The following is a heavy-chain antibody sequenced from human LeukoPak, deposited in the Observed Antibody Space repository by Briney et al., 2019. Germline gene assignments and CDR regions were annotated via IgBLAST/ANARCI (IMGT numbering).Heavy chain of an antibody. CDR3: ATDKRGRGYAFDI. D-gene: IGHD3-10*01. Sequence: ASVKVSCKASGYTFTGYYMHWVRQAPGKGLEWMGGFDPEDGETIYAQKFQGRVTMTEDTSTDTAYMELSSLRSEDTAVYYCATDKRGRGYAFDIWGQGTMVTVSS. V-gene: IGHV1-24*01. CDR2: FDPEDGET. CDR1: GYTFTGYY. J-gene: IGHJ3*02.